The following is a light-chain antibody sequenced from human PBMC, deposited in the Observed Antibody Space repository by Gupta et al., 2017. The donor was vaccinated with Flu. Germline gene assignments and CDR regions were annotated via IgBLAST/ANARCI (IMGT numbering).Light chain of an antibody. CDR1: NSNSGNIF. J-gene: IGLJ3*02. V-gene: IGLV1-51*01. CDR2: DNS. Sequence: GSNSNSGNIFVSWYQQVPGTAPKLLIYDNSTRPSGIPDRFSGSKSGTSATLGITGLQTGDEADYYCATWDNNLRGVFGGGTKLTVL. CDR3: ATWDNNLRGV.